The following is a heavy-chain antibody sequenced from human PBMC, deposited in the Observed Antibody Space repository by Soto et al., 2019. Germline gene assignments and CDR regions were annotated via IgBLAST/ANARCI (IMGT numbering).Heavy chain of an antibody. CDR3: ARSVFP. V-gene: IGHV4-31*03. CDR1: GGSISSGGYY. CDR2: IYYIGST. Sequence: QVQLQESGPGLVKPSQTLSLTCTVSGGSISSGGYYWNWIRQHPGKGLEWIGYIYYIGSTYYNPSLKSRFTISLGTSKNQFSLKLSSVTAAAMAVYYCARSVFPWGQGTLVTVSS. J-gene: IGHJ5*02.